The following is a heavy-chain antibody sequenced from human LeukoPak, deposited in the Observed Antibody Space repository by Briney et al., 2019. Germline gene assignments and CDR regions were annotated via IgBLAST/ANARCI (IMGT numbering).Heavy chain of an antibody. CDR2: IYSSGST. V-gene: IGHV4-4*07. J-gene: IGHJ3*02. Sequence: SETLSLTCSVSGGSISSYYWSWIRQPAGKGLEWIGRIYSSGSTNYNPSLESRVTMSVDTSKNQSSLNLRSMTAADTAVYFCARGPYSYDSSGAFDIWGQGTMVTVSS. CDR3: ARGPYSYDSSGAFDI. CDR1: GGSISSYY. D-gene: IGHD3-22*01.